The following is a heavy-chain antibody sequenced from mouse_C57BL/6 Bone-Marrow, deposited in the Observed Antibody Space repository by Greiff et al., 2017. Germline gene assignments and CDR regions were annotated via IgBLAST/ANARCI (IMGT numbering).Heavy chain of an antibody. D-gene: IGHD2-10*02. CDR2: IDPENGDT. Sequence: EVKVEESGAELVRPGASVKLSCTASGFNIKDDYMPWVQQRPEQGLEWIGWIDPENGDTESASKFQGQATITADTSSNTAYLQLSSLTSEDTAVYYCTHSIGGFDYWGQGTTLTVSS. CDR3: THSIGGFDY. V-gene: IGHV14-4*01. J-gene: IGHJ2*01. CDR1: GFNIKDDY.